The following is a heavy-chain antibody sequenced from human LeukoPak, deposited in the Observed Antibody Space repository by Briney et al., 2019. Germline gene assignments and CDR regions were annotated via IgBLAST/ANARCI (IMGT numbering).Heavy chain of an antibody. CDR1: GFTFSAYA. V-gene: IGHV3-30*04. CDR2: ISYDGSDQ. D-gene: IGHD4-17*01. CDR3: ARSQYGGYYDMFDY. J-gene: IGHJ4*02. Sequence: GGSLRLSCTTSGFTFSAYAIHWVRQTPGKGLEWVAVISYDGSDQYYTDFVKGRFTLSRDNSNHTVYLQMNSLRPEDTAVYYCARSQYGGYYDMFDYWGQGSLVTVSS.